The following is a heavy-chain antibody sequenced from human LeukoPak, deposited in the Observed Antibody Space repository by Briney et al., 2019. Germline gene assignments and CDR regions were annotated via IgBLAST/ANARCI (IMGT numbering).Heavy chain of an antibody. D-gene: IGHD3-16*01. CDR2: INYYGKT. J-gene: IGHJ4*02. CDR3: GRSAGFVHFDH. V-gene: IGHV4-39*07. CDR1: GNSISSSSYY. Sequence: SETLSLTCTVSGNSISSSSYYWVWIRQPPGKGLEWIGSINYYGKTYYNPSVKSRVTISVDTSKNQFSLMVRSVTAADTAVYYCGRSAGFVHFDHWGQGTLVTVSS.